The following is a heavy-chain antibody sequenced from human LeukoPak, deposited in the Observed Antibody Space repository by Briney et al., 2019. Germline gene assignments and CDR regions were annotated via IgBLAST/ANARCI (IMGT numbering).Heavy chain of an antibody. V-gene: IGHV1-46*01. J-gene: IGHJ6*03. CDR1: GYTFTSYY. D-gene: IGHD3-10*01. CDR3: ASPLSGYYYYMDA. CDR2: INPSGGST. Sequence: ASVKVSCKASGYTFTSYYMHWVRQAPGQGLEWMGIINPSGGSTSYAQKFQGRVTMTRDTSTSTVYMELSSLRSEDTAVYYCASPLSGYYYYMDAWGKGTTVTVSS.